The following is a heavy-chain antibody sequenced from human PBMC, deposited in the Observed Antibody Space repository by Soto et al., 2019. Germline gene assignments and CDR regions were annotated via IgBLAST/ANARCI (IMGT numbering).Heavy chain of an antibody. J-gene: IGHJ6*02. Sequence: QVQLVESGGGVVQPGRSLRLSCAASGFTFSSYGMHWVRQAPGKGLEWVAVIWHDGSNKYYADSVKGRFTISRDNSKNTPDQQINSQRGDDTAVYYCARDRAHYYESSRYTILYGMDVWGQGTTVTVFS. CDR1: GFTFSSYG. V-gene: IGHV3-33*01. D-gene: IGHD3-22*01. CDR2: IWHDGSNK. CDR3: ARDRAHYYESSRYTILYGMDV.